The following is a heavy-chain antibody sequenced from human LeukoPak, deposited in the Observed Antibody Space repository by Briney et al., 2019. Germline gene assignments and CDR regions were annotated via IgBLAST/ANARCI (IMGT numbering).Heavy chain of an antibody. J-gene: IGHJ4*02. CDR2: ISGSGGST. Sequence: GGSLRLSCAASGFTFSSYAMSWVRQAPGKGLEWVSAISGSGGSTYYADSVKGRFTISRDNSKNTLYLQMNSLRAEDTAIYYCATVLTAQRFDYWGQGALVTVSS. CDR1: GFTFSSYA. CDR3: ATVLTAQRFDY. V-gene: IGHV3-23*01. D-gene: IGHD4/OR15-4a*01.